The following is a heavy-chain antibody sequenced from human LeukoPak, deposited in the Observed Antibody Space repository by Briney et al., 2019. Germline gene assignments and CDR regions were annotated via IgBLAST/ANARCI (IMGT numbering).Heavy chain of an antibody. CDR3: ARTPGGYCSGGSCYYFDY. Sequence: GGSLRLSCAASGFTFSSYAMSCVRQAPGKGLEWVSGISGSGGNTYYADSVKGLFTISRGNFKNTLYLQMNSLRAEDTAVYYCARTPGGYCSGGSCYYFDYWGQGTLVTVSS. CDR1: GFTFSSYA. CDR2: ISGSGGNT. J-gene: IGHJ4*02. D-gene: IGHD2-15*01. V-gene: IGHV3-23*01.